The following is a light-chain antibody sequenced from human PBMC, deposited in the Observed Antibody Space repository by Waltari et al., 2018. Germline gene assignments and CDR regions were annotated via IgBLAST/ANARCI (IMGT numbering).Light chain of an antibody. CDR3: SSYTDTNTLHVV. Sequence: SALTQPASVSGSPGQSITISCTGTSSDIGDFNYNSWYQQHPGEGPKLIIYGVTTRPSGVSNRFSGSKSGNTASLTISGLQADDEAEYFCSSYTDTNTLHVVFGGGTKLSVL. J-gene: IGLJ2*01. CDR1: SSDIGDFNY. CDR2: GVT. V-gene: IGLV2-14*03.